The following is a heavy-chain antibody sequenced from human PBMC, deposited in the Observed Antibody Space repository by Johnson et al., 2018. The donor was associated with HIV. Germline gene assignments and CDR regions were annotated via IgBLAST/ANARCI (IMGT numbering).Heavy chain of an antibody. J-gene: IGHJ3*02. CDR2: IYSGGST. CDR3: AKQLAGHDAFDI. CDR1: GFTVSSNY. D-gene: IGHD6-6*01. Sequence: EQLVESGGGLVQPGGSLRLSCAASGFTVSSNYMSWVRQAPGKGLEWVSVIYSGGSTYYADSVQRRFTISRDNSKNTLYLQMNSLRAEDTAVYYCAKQLAGHDAFDIWGQGTMVTVSS. V-gene: IGHV3-66*02.